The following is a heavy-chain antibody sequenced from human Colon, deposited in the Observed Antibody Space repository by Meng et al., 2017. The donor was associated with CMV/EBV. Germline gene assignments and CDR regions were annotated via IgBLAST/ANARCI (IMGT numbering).Heavy chain of an antibody. CDR1: GITFSDSG. J-gene: IGHJ3*01. Sequence: GGSLRLSCVASGITFSDSGMNWVRQAPGKGLEWVSGISYSDGRAYYTDSVKGRFSIFRDISKSTLYLQMNSLSAEDTAVYYCVRGSSRGGTDAFDVWGQGTMGTVSS. CDR2: ISYSDGRA. D-gene: IGHD2-2*01. CDR3: VRGSSRGGTDAFDV. V-gene: IGHV3-23*01.